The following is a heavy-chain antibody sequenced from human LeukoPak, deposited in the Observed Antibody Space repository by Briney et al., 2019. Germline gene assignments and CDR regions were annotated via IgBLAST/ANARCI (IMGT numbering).Heavy chain of an antibody. CDR3: ARGTTPQPWDFDY. CDR2: ISSSSSYI. J-gene: IGHJ4*02. Sequence: GGSLRLSCAASGFTFSSYSMNWVRQAPGKGLEWFSSISSSSSYIYYADSVKGRFTISRDNAKNSLYLQMNSLRAEDTAVYYCARGTTPQPWDFDYWGQGTLVTVSS. V-gene: IGHV3-21*01. D-gene: IGHD1-1*01. CDR1: GFTFSSYS.